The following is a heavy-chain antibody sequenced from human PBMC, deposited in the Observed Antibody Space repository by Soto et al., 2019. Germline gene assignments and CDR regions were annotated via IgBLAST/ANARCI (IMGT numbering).Heavy chain of an antibody. CDR3: AKLEGGGRDDEFFPAYYYYYMDV. D-gene: IGHD1-26*01. CDR2: ISGSGGSK. CDR1: GFTFSSYA. J-gene: IGHJ6*03. Sequence: GGSLRLSCAASGFTFSSYAMSWVRQAPGKGLEWVSAISGSGGSKYYADSVKGRFPISRDNSKNTRYLQMNSLRAEDTAVYYCAKLEGGGRDDEFFPAYYYYYMDVWGKGTTVTVSS. V-gene: IGHV3-23*01.